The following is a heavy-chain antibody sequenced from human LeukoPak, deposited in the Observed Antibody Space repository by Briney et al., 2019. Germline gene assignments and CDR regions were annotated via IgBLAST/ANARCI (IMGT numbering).Heavy chain of an antibody. V-gene: IGHV4-59*01. J-gene: IGHJ5*02. CDR2: IYYSGST. D-gene: IGHD5-24*01. CDR3: AASRGYNYAYWFAP. Sequence: SETLSLTCTVSGDSISSYYWSWIRQPPGKGLEWIGYIYYSGSTNYNPSLKSRVTISVDMSKNQFSLTLTSVTAADTAVYYCAASRGYNYAYWFAPWGQGTLVTVSS. CDR1: GDSISSYY.